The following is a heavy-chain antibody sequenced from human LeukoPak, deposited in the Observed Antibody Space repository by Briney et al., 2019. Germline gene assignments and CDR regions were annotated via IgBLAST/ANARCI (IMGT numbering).Heavy chain of an antibody. CDR3: VSPKSKGWFDS. V-gene: IGHV4-39*01. CDR1: GGSLSISSHY. J-gene: IGHJ5*01. Sequence: SETLSLTCTVSGGSLSISSHYWGWIRQPRGEGLEWIGSMYSSGSAYYNPSLKSRVTISVDTSTTQFSLRLASVTAADTAVYYWVSPKSKGWFDSWGEGSLVTVSS. CDR2: MYSSGSA.